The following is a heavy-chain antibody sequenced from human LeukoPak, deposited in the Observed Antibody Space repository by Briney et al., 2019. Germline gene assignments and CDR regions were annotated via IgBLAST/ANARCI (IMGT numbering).Heavy chain of an antibody. CDR1: GFTFSAYA. J-gene: IGHJ4*02. D-gene: IGHD7-27*01. Sequence: GRSLRPSCAASGFTFSAYAMHWVRQAPGKGLEWVAVISYDGSNQYYADSVKGRFTISRDNSKNTLYLQMNSLRPEDTAVYFCASDWGYDYWGQGTLVTVSS. V-gene: IGHV3-30-3*01. CDR3: ASDWGYDY. CDR2: ISYDGSNQ.